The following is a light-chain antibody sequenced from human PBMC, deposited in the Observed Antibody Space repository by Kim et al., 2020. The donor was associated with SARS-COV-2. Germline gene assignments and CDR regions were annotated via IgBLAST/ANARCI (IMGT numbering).Light chain of an antibody. CDR2: AAS. J-gene: IGKJ1*01. CDR1: QDISNY. V-gene: IGKV1-27*01. CDR3: QKCDSAPWT. Sequence: AYVGDRVTITCRASQDISNYLAWFQLKPGKAPKVLSYAASALQPGVPSRFSGSGSGTDFTLTVTSLQPEDVATYYCQKCDSAPWTFGQGTKVDIK.